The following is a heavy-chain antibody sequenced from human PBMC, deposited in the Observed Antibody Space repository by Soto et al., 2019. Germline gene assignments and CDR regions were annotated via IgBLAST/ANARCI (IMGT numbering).Heavy chain of an antibody. J-gene: IGHJ3*02. CDR3: ARDRDYGDSHDAFDI. Sequence: QVQLVQSGAEVKKPGASVKVSCKASGYTFTGYYMHWVRQAPGQGPEWMGWINPNSGGTNYAQKFQGRVTMTRDTSISTAYMELSRLRSDDTAVYYCARDRDYGDSHDAFDIWGQGTMVTVSS. D-gene: IGHD4-17*01. V-gene: IGHV1-2*02. CDR1: GYTFTGYY. CDR2: INPNSGGT.